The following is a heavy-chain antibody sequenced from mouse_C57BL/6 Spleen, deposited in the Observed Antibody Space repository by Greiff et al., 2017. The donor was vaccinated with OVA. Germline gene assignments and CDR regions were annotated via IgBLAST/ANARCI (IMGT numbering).Heavy chain of an antibody. CDR3: ARGERACDYDDSWFAY. J-gene: IGHJ3*01. V-gene: IGHV5-4*03. D-gene: IGHD2-4*01. Sequence: EVKLVESGGGLVKPGGSLKLSCAASGFTFSSYAMSWVRQTPEKRLEWVATISDGGSYTYYPDNVKGRFTISRDNAKNNLYLQMSQLKSEDTAMYYCARGERACDYDDSWFAYWGQGTLVTVSA. CDR2: ISDGGSYT. CDR1: GFTFSSYA.